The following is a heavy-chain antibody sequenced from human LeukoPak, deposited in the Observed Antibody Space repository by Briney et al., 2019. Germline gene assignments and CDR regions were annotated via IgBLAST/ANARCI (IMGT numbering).Heavy chain of an antibody. J-gene: IGHJ3*02. CDR3: ARPSHTGVTLGAFDI. V-gene: IGHV1-2*02. CDR2: INPNSGGT. Sequence: GASVKVSCKASGYTFTGYYMHWVRQAPGQGLEWMGWINPNSGGTNYAQKFQGRVTMTRDTSISTAYMELSRLRSDDTAVYYCARPSHTGVTLGAFDIWGQGTMVTVSS. D-gene: IGHD4-23*01. CDR1: GYTFTGYY.